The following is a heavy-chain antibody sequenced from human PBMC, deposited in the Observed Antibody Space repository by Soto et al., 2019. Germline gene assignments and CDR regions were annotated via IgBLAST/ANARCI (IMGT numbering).Heavy chain of an antibody. CDR1: GFTFSSYG. V-gene: IGHV3-30*18. CDR3: AKDVTGEFDY. D-gene: IGHD2-21*02. Sequence: QVQLVESGGGVVQPGRSLRLSCAASGFTFSSYGMHWVRQAPGKGLAWVAVISYAGSNKYYADSVKGRFTIARDNSKNTLYLQMNSQRAEDTSVYYCAKDVTGEFDYWGQGSLVTVSS. CDR2: ISYAGSNK. J-gene: IGHJ4*02.